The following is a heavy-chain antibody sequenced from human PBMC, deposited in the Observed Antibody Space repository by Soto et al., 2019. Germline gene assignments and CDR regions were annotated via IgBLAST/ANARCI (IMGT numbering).Heavy chain of an antibody. V-gene: IGHV3-33*01. CDR2: VWDDGNIK. CDR1: GFTFSTYG. J-gene: IGHJ4*02. CDR3: ARDRALHYFDY. Sequence: QVQLVESGGCVVQPGRSLRLSCAASGFTFSTYGMHWVRQAPGKGLEWVAVVWDDGNIKNYADSVKGRFTISRDNSKNTLYLQMNSLRVEDTALYYCARDRALHYFDYWCQGTLVTVSS.